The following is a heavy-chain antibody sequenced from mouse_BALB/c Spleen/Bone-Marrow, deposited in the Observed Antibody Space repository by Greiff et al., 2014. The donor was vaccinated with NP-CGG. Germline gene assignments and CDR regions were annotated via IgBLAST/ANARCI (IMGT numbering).Heavy chain of an antibody. CDR2: IDPANGNT. J-gene: IGHJ4*01. CDR3: ARWEYYAMDY. D-gene: IGHD4-1*01. V-gene: IGHV14-3*02. Sequence: EVQLQQSGAELVKPGASVKLSCTASGFNIKDTYMHWVKQRPEQGLEWIGRIDPANGNTKYDPKFQGKATITADTSSNTAYLQLSSLTSEDTAVCYCARWEYYAMDYWGQGTSGTVAS. CDR1: GFNIKDTY.